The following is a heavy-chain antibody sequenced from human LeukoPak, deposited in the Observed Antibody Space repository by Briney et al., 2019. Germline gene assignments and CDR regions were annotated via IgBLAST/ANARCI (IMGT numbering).Heavy chain of an antibody. CDR3: ARGEYYYDSSGYWQFDY. CDR1: GYSFTSYW. D-gene: IGHD3-22*01. V-gene: IGHV5-51*01. Sequence: GESLKISCKGSGYSFTSYWIGWVRQMPGKGLEWMGIIYPGDSDTRYSPSFQGQVTISADKSISTAYLQWSSPKASDTAMYYCARGEYYYDSSGYWQFDYWGQGTLVTVSS. J-gene: IGHJ4*02. CDR2: IYPGDSDT.